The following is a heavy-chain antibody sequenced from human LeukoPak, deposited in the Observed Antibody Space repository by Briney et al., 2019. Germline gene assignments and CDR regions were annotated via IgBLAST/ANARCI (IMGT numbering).Heavy chain of an antibody. J-gene: IGHJ4*02. V-gene: IGHV4-31*03. CDR3: ARSNLVYYDSSGLFDY. CDR2: IYYSGST. CDR1: GGSITSGGYY. D-gene: IGHD3-22*01. Sequence: SETLSITCTVSGGSITSGGYYWSWLRPHPGKGLEWIGYIYYSGSTYYNPSLKSRVTISVDTSKNQFSLKLSSVTAADTAVYYCARSNLVYYDSSGLFDYWGQGTLGTVS.